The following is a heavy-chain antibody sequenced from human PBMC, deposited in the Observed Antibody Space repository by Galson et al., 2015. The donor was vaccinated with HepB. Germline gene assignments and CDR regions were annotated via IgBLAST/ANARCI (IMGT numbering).Heavy chain of an antibody. CDR1: GFTFSSYA. Sequence: SLRLSCAASGFTFSSYAMHWVRQAPGKGLEWVAVISYDGSNKYYADSVKGRFTISRDNSKNTLYLQMNSLRAEDTAVYYCARAGDGYGDDGREDAFDIWGQGTMVTVSS. CDR2: ISYDGSNK. J-gene: IGHJ3*02. CDR3: ARAGDGYGDDGREDAFDI. V-gene: IGHV3-30-3*01. D-gene: IGHD4-17*01.